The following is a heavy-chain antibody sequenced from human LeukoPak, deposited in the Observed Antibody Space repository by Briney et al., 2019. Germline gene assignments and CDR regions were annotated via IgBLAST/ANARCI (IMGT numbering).Heavy chain of an antibody. Sequence: PGGSLRLSCAASGFTFSGYAMSWVRQAPGKGQEWVSSISGSGSNTYYADSVKGRFTISRDNSKNTLYLPMNSLRAEDTAVYYCAKPREATSSHPSPPAAQHYYYGMDVWGQGTTVTVSS. CDR1: GFTFSGYA. CDR3: AKPREATSSHPSPPAAQHYYYGMDV. CDR2: ISGSGSNT. V-gene: IGHV3-23*01. D-gene: IGHD2-2*01. J-gene: IGHJ6*02.